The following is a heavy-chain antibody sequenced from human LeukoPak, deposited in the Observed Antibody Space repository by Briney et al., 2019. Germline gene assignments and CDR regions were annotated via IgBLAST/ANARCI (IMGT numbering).Heavy chain of an antibody. J-gene: IGHJ4*02. V-gene: IGHV1-3*04. D-gene: IGHD5-12*01. CDR3: ARDMVATIYRIGFDY. CDR1: GYTLSQYA. CDR2: INSGNSNT. Sequence: ASVKVSCKASGYTLSQYAMHWVRQAPGQRPEWMGWINSGNSNTKYDQKFQGRVTITRDTSANTAYMGLSSLRSEDTAVYYCARDMVATIYRIGFDYWGQGTLVTVSS.